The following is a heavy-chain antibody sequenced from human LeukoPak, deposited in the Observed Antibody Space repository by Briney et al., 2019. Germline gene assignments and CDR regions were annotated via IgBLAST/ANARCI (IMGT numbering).Heavy chain of an antibody. Sequence: ASVKVSCKASGYTFTGYYMHWVRQAPGQGLEWMGWINPNSGGTNYAQKFQGRVTMTRDTSISTAYMELSRLRSEDTAVYYCARAFMATGAFDIWGQGTMVTVSS. CDR2: INPNSGGT. D-gene: IGHD5-24*01. CDR1: GYTFTGYY. J-gene: IGHJ3*02. CDR3: ARAFMATGAFDI. V-gene: IGHV1-2*02.